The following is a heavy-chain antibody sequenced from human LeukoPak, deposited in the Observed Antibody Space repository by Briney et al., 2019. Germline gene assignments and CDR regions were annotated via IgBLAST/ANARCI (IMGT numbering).Heavy chain of an antibody. CDR3: ARDRARITIFGVVIRERSFDY. CDR1: GFTFSSYG. CDR2: ISGSGGST. J-gene: IGHJ4*02. D-gene: IGHD3-3*01. V-gene: IGHV3-23*01. Sequence: GGSLRLSCAASGFTFSSYGMSWVRQAPGKGLEWVSAISGSGGSTYYADSVKGRFTISRDNAKNSLYLQMNSLRAEDTAVYYCARDRARITIFGVVIRERSFDYWGQGTLVTVSS.